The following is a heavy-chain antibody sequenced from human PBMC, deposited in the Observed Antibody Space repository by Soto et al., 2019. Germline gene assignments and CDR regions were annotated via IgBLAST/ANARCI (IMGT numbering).Heavy chain of an antibody. Sequence: QVQLVESGGGVVQPGRSLRLSCAASGFTFSSYGMHWVRQAPGKGLEWVAVISYDGSNKYYADSVKGRFTISRDNSKNTLYLQMNSLRAEDTAVYYCAKDHGIAGVGVVRGGMDVWGQGTTVTVSS. CDR2: ISYDGSNK. V-gene: IGHV3-30*18. CDR3: AKDHGIAGVGVVRGGMDV. J-gene: IGHJ6*02. CDR1: GFTFSSYG. D-gene: IGHD6-13*01.